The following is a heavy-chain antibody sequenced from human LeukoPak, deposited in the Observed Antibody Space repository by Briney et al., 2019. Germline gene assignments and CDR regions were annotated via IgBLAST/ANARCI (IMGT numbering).Heavy chain of an antibody. D-gene: IGHD6-13*01. V-gene: IGHV3-48*04. CDR2: ISSSSSTI. Sequence: GSLRLSCAASGFTFSSYSMNWVRQAPGKGLEWVSYISSSSSTIYYADSVKGRFTISRDNAKNSLYLQMNSLRAEDTAVYCCASPIIASDAFDIWGQGTMVTVSS. CDR3: ASPIIASDAFDI. J-gene: IGHJ3*02. CDR1: GFTFSSYS.